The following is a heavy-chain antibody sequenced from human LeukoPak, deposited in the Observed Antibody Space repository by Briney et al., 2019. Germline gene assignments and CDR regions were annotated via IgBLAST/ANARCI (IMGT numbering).Heavy chain of an antibody. V-gene: IGHV3-30*18. CDR3: AKRFGGLVGTSPFDY. J-gene: IGHJ4*02. Sequence: GGSLRLSCAVSGFSLSSNWMHWVRQAPGKGLEWVAVISYDGSNKYYADSVKGRFTISRDNSKNTLYLQMNSLRAEDTAVYYCAKRFGGLVGTSPFDYWGQGTLVTVSS. CDR2: ISYDGSNK. CDR1: GFSLSSNW. D-gene: IGHD3-16*01.